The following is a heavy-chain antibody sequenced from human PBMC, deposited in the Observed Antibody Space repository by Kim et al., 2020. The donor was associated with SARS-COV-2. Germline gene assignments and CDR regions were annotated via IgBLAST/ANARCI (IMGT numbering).Heavy chain of an antibody. CDR3: ARDFVRLSYDSSGYYS. Sequence: SVKGRFTISRDNAKNSLYLQMNSLRAEDTAVYYCARDFVRLSYDSSGYYSWGQGTLVTVSS. V-gene: IGHV3-21*01. D-gene: IGHD3-22*01. J-gene: IGHJ4*02.